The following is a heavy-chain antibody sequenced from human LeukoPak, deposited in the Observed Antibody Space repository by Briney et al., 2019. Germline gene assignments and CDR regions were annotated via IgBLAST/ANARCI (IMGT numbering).Heavy chain of an antibody. CDR2: ISDDGRDK. J-gene: IGHJ4*01. V-gene: IGHV3-30*18. D-gene: IGHD4-17*01. CDR1: GFTFSNYV. CDR3: VKEDVVGDYMEAY. Sequence: GRSLRLSCAASGFTFSNYVMHWVRQAPGKGLEWVAVISDDGRDKYYADSVKGRFTISRDNAKNTLYLQMNSPRVEDTAVYYCVKEDVVGDYMEAYWGQGTLVTVSS.